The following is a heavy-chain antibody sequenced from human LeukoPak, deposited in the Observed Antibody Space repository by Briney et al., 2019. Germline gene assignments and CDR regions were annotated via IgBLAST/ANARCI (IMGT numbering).Heavy chain of an antibody. CDR2: IWYDGSKK. J-gene: IGHJ3*02. Sequence: GGSLRLSCAASGFTFSSYGIHWVRQAPGKGLEWVAVIWYDGSKKYYADSVKGRFTISRDNSQNTLYLQLNSLRAEDTAVYYCAKGHTIPTTRPAAFDIWGQGTMVTVSS. V-gene: IGHV3-33*06. CDR1: GFTFSSYG. CDR3: AKGHTIPTTRPAAFDI. D-gene: IGHD5-24*01.